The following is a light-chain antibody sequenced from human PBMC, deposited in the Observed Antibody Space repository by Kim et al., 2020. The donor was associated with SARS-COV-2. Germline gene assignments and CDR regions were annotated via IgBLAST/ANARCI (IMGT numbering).Light chain of an antibody. CDR2: DDN. CDR3: QSYHCGYRAL. V-gene: IGLV6-57*03. J-gene: IGLJ2*01. Sequence: KTVNITWTRSSGSIASNYGQRYHQPPCSAPTAVIYDDNQRPSGVPDQFSGSIDSASISASLTISGLKTEDEADYFCQSYHCGYRALFGGGTQLTVL. CDR1: SGSIASNY.